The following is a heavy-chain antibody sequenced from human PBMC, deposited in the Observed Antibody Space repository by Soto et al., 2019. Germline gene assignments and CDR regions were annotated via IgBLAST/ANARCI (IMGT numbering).Heavy chain of an antibody. CDR2: ISYDGSNK. J-gene: IGHJ4*02. V-gene: IGHV3-30*18. CDR1: GFTFNIYG. Sequence: RGSMRLSCAPSGFTFNIYGMHWVRQAPDGGLEWVALISYDGSNKYYADTVKGRFTISRDNSKNTLFLQMSSLRADDTAVYYCAKDQASGQGSFDSWGQGTLVTV. CDR3: AKDQASGQGSFDS.